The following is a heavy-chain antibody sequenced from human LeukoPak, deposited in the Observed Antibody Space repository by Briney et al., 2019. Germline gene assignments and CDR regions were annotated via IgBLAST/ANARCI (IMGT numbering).Heavy chain of an antibody. CDR2: ISYDGSNK. CDR1: GFTFSSYG. CDR3: AKDRAMVRGARGVFDY. Sequence: GGSLRLPCAASGFTFSSYGMHWVRQAPGKGLEWVAVISYDGSNKYYADSVKGRFTISRDNSKNTLYLQMNSLRAEDTAVYYCAKDRAMVRGARGVFDYWGQGTLVTVSS. J-gene: IGHJ4*02. V-gene: IGHV3-30*18. D-gene: IGHD3-10*01.